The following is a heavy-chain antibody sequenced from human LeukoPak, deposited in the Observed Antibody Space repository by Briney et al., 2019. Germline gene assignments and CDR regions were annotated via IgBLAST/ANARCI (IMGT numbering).Heavy chain of an antibody. CDR3: AKDRRGGYGGNSDYYYGMDV. D-gene: IGHD4-23*01. CDR1: GFTFSNYA. CDR2: ISGSGDST. Sequence: GGSLRLSCAASGFTFSNYAMSWVRQAPGKGLEWVSSISGSGDSTYYADSVKGRFTISRDNSKNTLYLQMSSLRAEDTAVYYCAKDRRGGYGGNSDYYYGMDVWGQGTTVTVSS. J-gene: IGHJ6*02. V-gene: IGHV3-23*01.